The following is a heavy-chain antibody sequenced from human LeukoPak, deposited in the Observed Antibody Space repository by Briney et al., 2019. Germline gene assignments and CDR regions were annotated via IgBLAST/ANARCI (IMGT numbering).Heavy chain of an antibody. Sequence: GGSLRLSCAASGFTFSTFWMNWVRQAPGKGLEWVANLKEDGNEKYYVDSVKGRFTISRNNAKNSLYLQMNSLRPEDTAVYYCARGHYGDYGWGQGTLVTVSS. J-gene: IGHJ4*02. CDR3: ARGHYGDYG. D-gene: IGHD4-17*01. CDR1: GFTFSTFW. V-gene: IGHV3-7*01. CDR2: LKEDGNEK.